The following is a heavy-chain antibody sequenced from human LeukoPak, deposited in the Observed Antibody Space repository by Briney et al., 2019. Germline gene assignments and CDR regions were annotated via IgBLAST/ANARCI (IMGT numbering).Heavy chain of an antibody. J-gene: IGHJ4*02. CDR2: IFYSGNT. V-gene: IGHV4-30-2*03. CDR3: ARHRSKWLQSSFDY. Sequence: SQTLSLTCAVSGGSISSGGYSWSWIRQPPGKGLEWIGSIFYSGNTYDNPSLKSRVTISVDTSKNQFSLKLNSVTAADTAVYYCARHRSKWLQSSFDYWGQGTLVTVSS. D-gene: IGHD5-24*01. CDR1: GGSISSGGYS.